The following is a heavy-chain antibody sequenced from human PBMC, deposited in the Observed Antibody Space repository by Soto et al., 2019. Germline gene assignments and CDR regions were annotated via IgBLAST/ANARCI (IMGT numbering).Heavy chain of an antibody. J-gene: IGHJ5*02. CDR2: ISAYNGNT. D-gene: IGHD6-19*01. CDR3: ARDRSIAVADPYNWFDP. CDR1: CYTFTSYG. Sequence: GXSVEVSYRASCYTFTSYGISWVRQAPVQGLEWMGWISAYNGNTNYAQKLQGRVTMTTDTSTSTAYMELRSLRSDDTAVYYCARDRSIAVADPYNWFDPWGQGTLVTVYS. V-gene: IGHV1-18*04.